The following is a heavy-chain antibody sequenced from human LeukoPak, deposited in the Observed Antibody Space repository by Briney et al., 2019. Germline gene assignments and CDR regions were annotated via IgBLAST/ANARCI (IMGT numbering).Heavy chain of an antibody. V-gene: IGHV3-23*01. CDR2: ISGSGYST. Sequence: GGSLRLSCAASGFTFSSYAMSWVRQAPGKGLEWVSTISGSGYSTYYADSVKGRFTISRDNSKNTLHLQMNSLRAEDTAVYSCAKGRSGVSSAAINYWDQGTLVTVSS. CDR1: GFTFSSYA. J-gene: IGHJ4*02. D-gene: IGHD2-2*01. CDR3: AKGRSGVSSAAINY.